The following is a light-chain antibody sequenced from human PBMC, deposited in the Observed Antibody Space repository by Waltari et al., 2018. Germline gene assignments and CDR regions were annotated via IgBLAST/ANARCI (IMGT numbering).Light chain of an antibody. CDR1: QSVSSAF. CDR2: GAS. V-gene: IGKV3-20*01. Sequence: ELVLTQSPGTLSLSPGERATLSSRASQSVSSAFLAWYQQKPGQAPRFLIYGASYRATGIPDRFSGSGSGADFTLAINRLEPEDFAVYYCQHYVNSPQVTFGGGTKVEIK. J-gene: IGKJ4*01. CDR3: QHYVNSPQVT.